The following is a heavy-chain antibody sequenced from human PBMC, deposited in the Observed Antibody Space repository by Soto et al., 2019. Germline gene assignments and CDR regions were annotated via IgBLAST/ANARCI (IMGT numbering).Heavy chain of an antibody. CDR1: GYTFRNFG. CDR3: ARENSYFDY. J-gene: IGHJ4*02. Sequence: QIQLLQSGAEVKKPGASVKVTCTASGYTFRNFGISWVRQAPGQGLEWMGWISAYNANANYAQKFQGRLTMTADTSTSTAYMELRSLRSDDTAVYYCARENSYFDYWGQGTLVTVSS. V-gene: IGHV1-18*01. CDR2: ISAYNANA.